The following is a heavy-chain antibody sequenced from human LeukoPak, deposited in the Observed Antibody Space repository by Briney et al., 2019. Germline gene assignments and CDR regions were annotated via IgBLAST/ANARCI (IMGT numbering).Heavy chain of an antibody. CDR2: INHSGST. V-gene: IGHV4-34*01. Sequence: SETLSLTCAVYGRSFSGYYWSWIRQPPGKGLEWIGEINHSGSTNYNPSLKSRVTISVDTSKNQFSLKLSSVTAADTAVYYCARGGDVWSGFLGTKYYFDYWGQGTLVTVSS. D-gene: IGHD3-3*01. J-gene: IGHJ4*02. CDR1: GRSFSGYY. CDR3: ARGGDVWSGFLGTKYYFDY.